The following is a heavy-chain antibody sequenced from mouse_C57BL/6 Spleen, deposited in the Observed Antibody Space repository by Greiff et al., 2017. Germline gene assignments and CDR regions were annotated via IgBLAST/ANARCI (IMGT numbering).Heavy chain of an antibody. J-gene: IGHJ2*01. D-gene: IGHD2-5*01. V-gene: IGHV1-26*01. CDR3: ARCLDSNGNYFDY. CDR2: INPNNGGT. Sequence: EVQLQQSGPELVKPGASVKISCKASGYTFTDYYMNWVKQSHGKSLEWIGDINPNNGGTSYNQKFKGKATLTVDKSSSTAYMELRSLTSEDSAVYYCARCLDSNGNYFDYWGQGTTLTVSS. CDR1: GYTFTDYY.